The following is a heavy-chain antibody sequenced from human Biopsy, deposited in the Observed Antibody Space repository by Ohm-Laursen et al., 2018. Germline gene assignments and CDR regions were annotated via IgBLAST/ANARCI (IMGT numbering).Heavy chain of an antibody. D-gene: IGHD4-17*01. CDR1: GFTFTSYG. J-gene: IGHJ4*02. CDR2: IDSSAAST. V-gene: IGHV3-23*01. Sequence: SLRLSCTASGFTFTSYGMQWVRQAPGKGLDWVSSIDSSAASTFYADSVKGRFTISRDNSKNTLFLQMNSLRAADTAIYYCASDLNGDPSAFDYWGQGTPVTVSS. CDR3: ASDLNGDPSAFDY.